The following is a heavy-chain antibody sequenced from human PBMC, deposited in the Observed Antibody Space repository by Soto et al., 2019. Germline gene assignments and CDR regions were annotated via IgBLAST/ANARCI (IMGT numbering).Heavy chain of an antibody. Sequence: PPEKLRHPNTVSGGTFKSGSYSWSWIRQPPGKGLEWIGYVYQTGRTSYNPSLKSRVSISMDTSKNQFSLNLDSVTAAYTSVYFCAREFAFFASSALGTSVTVS. CDR1: GGTFKSGSYS. J-gene: IGHJ4*02. CDR3: AREFAFFAS. CDR2: VYQTGRT. V-gene: IGHV4-61*01.